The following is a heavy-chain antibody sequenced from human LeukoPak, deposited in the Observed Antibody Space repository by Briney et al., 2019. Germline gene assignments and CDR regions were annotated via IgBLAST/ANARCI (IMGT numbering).Heavy chain of an antibody. J-gene: IGHJ3*01. V-gene: IGHV1-69*06. D-gene: IGHD6-19*01. CDR3: ARVIVRAVACNIFEDSFDG. Sequence: GSSVKVSCKASGGTFTSYAISWVRQAPGQGLEWMGGIIPIIGTANYAQKFQGRVTITADKSTSTAYMELSSLRSEDTAVYYCARVIVRAVACNIFEDSFDGWGQGTMVTVSS. CDR1: GGTFTSYA. CDR2: IIPIIGTA.